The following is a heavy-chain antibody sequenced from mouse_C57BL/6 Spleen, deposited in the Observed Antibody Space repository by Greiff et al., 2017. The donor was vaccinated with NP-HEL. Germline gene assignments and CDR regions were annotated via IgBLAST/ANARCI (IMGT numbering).Heavy chain of an antibody. D-gene: IGHD1-1*01. V-gene: IGHV1-55*01. CDR1: GYTFTSYW. Sequence: QVQLQQPGAELVKPGASVKMSCKASGYTFTSYWITWVQQRPGQGLEWIGDIYPGSGSTNYNEKFKSKATLTVDTSSSTAYMQLSSLTSEDSAVYYCARYYYGSSRGLHWYFDVWGTGTTVTVSS. CDR3: ARYYYGSSRGLHWYFDV. CDR2: IYPGSGST. J-gene: IGHJ1*03.